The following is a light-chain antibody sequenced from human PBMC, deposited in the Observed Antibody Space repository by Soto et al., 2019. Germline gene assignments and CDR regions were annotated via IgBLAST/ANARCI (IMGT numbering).Light chain of an antibody. CDR2: GAS. CDR1: QSISSSY. CDR3: QQYVTSPRT. Sequence: EIVLTQSPGTLSLSPGERATLSCRASQSISSSYLAWYQQKPGQAPRLLIYGASSRATGIPDRFSGSGSGIDFTLTISRLEPEDFAVFYCQQYVTSPRTFGQGTKVEIK. J-gene: IGKJ1*01. V-gene: IGKV3-20*01.